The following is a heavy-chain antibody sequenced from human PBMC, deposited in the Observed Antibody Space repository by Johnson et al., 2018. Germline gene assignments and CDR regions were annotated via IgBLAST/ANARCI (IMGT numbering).Heavy chain of an antibody. J-gene: IGHJ3*02. CDR2: ISYDGSNK. CDR3: AKALGSGYDFDAFDI. V-gene: IGHV3-30*18. CDR1: GFTFSSYG. Sequence: QVQLVESGGGLVQPGRSLRLSCAASGFTFSSYGMHWVRQAPGKGLEWVAVISYDGSNKYYADSVKGRFTISRDNSKTTLYLQMNSLRAENTALYYCAKALGSGYDFDAFDIWGQGTMVTVSS. D-gene: IGHD5-12*01.